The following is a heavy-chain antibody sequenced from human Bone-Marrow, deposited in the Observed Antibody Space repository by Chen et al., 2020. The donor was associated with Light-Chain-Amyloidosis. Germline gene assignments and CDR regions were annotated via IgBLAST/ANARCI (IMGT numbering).Heavy chain of an antibody. D-gene: IGHD3-16*02. Sequence: QVQLQESGPGLVKPSETLSLTSSVSGYSISSGYYWGWIRQPPGKGLEWIGSIYHTGTTYYNPSLKSRVTISLDRSKNQFSLKLSSVTAADTAVYYCARDPYDYVWGSYRPNNNWFDPWGQGTLVTVSS. CDR3: ARDPYDYVWGSYRPNNNWFDP. CDR1: GYSISSGYY. J-gene: IGHJ5*02. CDR2: IYHTGTT. V-gene: IGHV4-38-2*02.